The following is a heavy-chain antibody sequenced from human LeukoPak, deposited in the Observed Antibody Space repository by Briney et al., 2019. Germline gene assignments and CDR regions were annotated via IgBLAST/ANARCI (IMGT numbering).Heavy chain of an antibody. V-gene: IGHV1-46*01. Sequence: GASVKVSCKASGYTFTSYHMHWVRQAPGQGLEWMGIINPSGGTTNYAQKFRGRVTMTRDTSISTAYMELSRLRSDDTAVYYCARDGRYCSGGSCSTYPYYFDYWGQGTLVTVSS. J-gene: IGHJ4*02. CDR3: ARDGRYCSGGSCSTYPYYFDY. D-gene: IGHD2-15*01. CDR1: GYTFTSYH. CDR2: INPSGGTT.